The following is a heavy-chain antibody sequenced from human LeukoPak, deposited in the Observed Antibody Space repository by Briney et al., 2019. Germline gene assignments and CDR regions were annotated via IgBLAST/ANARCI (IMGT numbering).Heavy chain of an antibody. V-gene: IGHV4-4*07. CDR1: GVSIRSYY. D-gene: IGHD4-11*01. CDR3: ARDEDYRNYFDY. CDR2: IYTSGST. Sequence: SETLSLTCTVSGVSIRSYYWSWIRQPPGKGLEWIGRIYTSGSTNYNPSLKRRVTMSVHTSKNQFSLKLSSVTAADTPVYYCARDEDYRNYFDYWREGTVVSVSS. J-gene: IGHJ4*02.